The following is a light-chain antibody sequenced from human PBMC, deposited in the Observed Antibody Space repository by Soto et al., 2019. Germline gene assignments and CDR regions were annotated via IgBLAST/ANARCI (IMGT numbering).Light chain of an antibody. V-gene: IGKV3-20*01. J-gene: IGKJ1*01. Sequence: EIVLTQSPGTLSLSPGEGATLSCRASQSIGGNFLAWYQQRRGQATRLLIHGASNRATGIPDRFSGSGSGKDFTLTITRLEPEDFAVYYCQQYGGSPRTFGQGTKVEVK. CDR2: GAS. CDR3: QQYGGSPRT. CDR1: QSIGGNF.